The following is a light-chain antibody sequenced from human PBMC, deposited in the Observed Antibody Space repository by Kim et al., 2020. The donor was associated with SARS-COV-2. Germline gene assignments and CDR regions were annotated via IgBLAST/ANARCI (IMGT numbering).Light chain of an antibody. CDR3: MQALQTPSFI. J-gene: IGKJ3*01. CDR1: QSLLHSDGYNY. V-gene: IGKV2-28*01. CDR2: LGS. Sequence: DIVMTQSPLYLPVTPGEPASISCRSSQSLLHSDGYNYLDWYLQKPGQSPQLLIYLGSNRASGVPDRFSGSGSGTDFTLKISRVEAEDVGVYYCMQALQTPSFIFGPGTKVDIK.